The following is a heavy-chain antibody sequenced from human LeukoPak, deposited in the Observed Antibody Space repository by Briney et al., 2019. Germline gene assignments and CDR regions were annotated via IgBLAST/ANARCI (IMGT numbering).Heavy chain of an antibody. CDR1: GYTFTSYA. Sequence: ASVKVSCKASGYTFTSYAMNWVRQAPGQGLEWMGWINTNTGNPTYAQGFTGRFVFSLDTSVSTAYLQISSLKAEDTAVYYCASGYCGGACQLGGVDMWGQGTMVTVSS. CDR3: ASGYCGGACQLGGVDM. J-gene: IGHJ3*02. V-gene: IGHV7-4-1*02. CDR2: INTNTGNP. D-gene: IGHD2-21*02.